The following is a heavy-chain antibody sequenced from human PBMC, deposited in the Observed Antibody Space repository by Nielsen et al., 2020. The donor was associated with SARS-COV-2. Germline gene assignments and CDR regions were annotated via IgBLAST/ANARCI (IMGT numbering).Heavy chain of an antibody. D-gene: IGHD3-3*01. CDR1: GFTFSSYS. CDR2: ISSSSSYI. Sequence: GESLKISCAASGFTFSSYSMNWVRQAPGKGLEWVSSISSSSSYIYYADSVKGRFTISRDNAKNSLYLQMNSLRAEDTAVYYCAREQRGNYDFWSGYYWFDYWGQGTLVTVSS. V-gene: IGHV3-21*01. CDR3: AREQRGNYDFWSGYYWFDY. J-gene: IGHJ4*02.